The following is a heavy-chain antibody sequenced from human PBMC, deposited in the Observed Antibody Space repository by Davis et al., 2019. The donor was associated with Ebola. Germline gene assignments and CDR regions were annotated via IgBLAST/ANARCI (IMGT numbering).Heavy chain of an antibody. CDR2: VHTGEDG. CDR1: AGSVSYYY. V-gene: IGHV4-4*07. Sequence: PGGSLRLSCTVSAGSVSYYYWNWIRQAAGKGLEWIGRVHTGEDGNYNPSLKSRVTMSVDTSKKQFSLKLQSVTAADTAVYYCARGGQAAAANLDLWGRGILVIVSS. CDR3: ARGGQAAAANLDL. D-gene: IGHD6-13*01. J-gene: IGHJ4*02.